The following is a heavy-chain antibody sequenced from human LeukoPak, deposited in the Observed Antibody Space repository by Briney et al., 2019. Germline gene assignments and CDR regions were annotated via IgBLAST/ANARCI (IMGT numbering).Heavy chain of an antibody. D-gene: IGHD5-24*01. Sequence: GSLRLSCAASGFTFSRAWMSWVRQAPGKGLEWVANITEDGSEDYYADSVKGRFAISKDNAKNSLYLQMNSLRAEDTAMYYCARDADGYEDWGQGTLVIVSS. CDR2: ITEDGSED. CDR1: GFTFSRAW. V-gene: IGHV3-7*01. CDR3: ARDADGYED. J-gene: IGHJ4*02.